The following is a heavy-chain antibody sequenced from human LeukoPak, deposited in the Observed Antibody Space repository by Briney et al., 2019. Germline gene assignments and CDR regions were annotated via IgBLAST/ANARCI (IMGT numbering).Heavy chain of an antibody. J-gene: IGHJ4*02. Sequence: KPSETLSLTCSVYGGSFSGYYWSWIRQPPGRGLEWIGEIDQSGRTNYNPSLKSRVTISVDTSKNQFSLKLTSVTAADTGVYYCATKHSVAVAANPPYFDYWGQGTLVTVSS. V-gene: IGHV4-34*01. D-gene: IGHD6-19*01. CDR2: IDQSGRT. CDR3: ATKHSVAVAANPPYFDY. CDR1: GGSFSGYY.